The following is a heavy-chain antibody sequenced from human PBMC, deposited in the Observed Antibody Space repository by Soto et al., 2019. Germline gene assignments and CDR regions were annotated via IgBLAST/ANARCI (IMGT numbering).Heavy chain of an antibody. CDR3: ARVRVVSTSGNWFDP. J-gene: IGHJ5*02. V-gene: IGHV4-4*02. D-gene: IGHD2-2*01. CDR1: SGSISSSNW. CDR2: IYHSGST. Sequence: SETLSLTCAVSSGSISSSNWWSWVRQPPGKGLEWIGEIYHSGSTNYNPSLKSRATISVDKSKNQFSLRLSSVTAADTAVYYCARVRVVSTSGNWFDPWGQGTLVTVSS.